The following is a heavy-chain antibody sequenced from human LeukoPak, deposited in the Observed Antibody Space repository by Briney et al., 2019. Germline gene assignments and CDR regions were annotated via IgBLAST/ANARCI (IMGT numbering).Heavy chain of an antibody. CDR1: GFTFSSYA. Sequence: GGSLRLSCAASGFTFSSYAMHWVRQAPGKGLEWVAVISYDGSNKYYADSVKGRFTISRDNSKNTLYLQMNSLRAEDTAVYYCAKDLAHIVGATTGDYWGQGTLVTVSS. V-gene: IGHV3-30-3*01. D-gene: IGHD1-26*01. J-gene: IGHJ4*02. CDR2: ISYDGSNK. CDR3: AKDLAHIVGATTGDY.